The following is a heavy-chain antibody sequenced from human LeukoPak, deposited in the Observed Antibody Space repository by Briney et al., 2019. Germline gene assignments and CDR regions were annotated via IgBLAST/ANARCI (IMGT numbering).Heavy chain of an antibody. CDR1: GGSISSSSYY. Sequence: PSETLSLTCTVSGGSISSSSYYWGWIRQPPGKGLEWFGSIYYSGSTYYNPSIKRRVTISVDTSKNQFSLKLSSVTAADTAVYYCARVSPPISFWSGYSIRGKTFDYWGQGTLVTVSS. V-gene: IGHV4-39*01. CDR3: ARVSPPISFWSGYSIRGKTFDY. CDR2: IYYSGST. J-gene: IGHJ4*02. D-gene: IGHD3-3*01.